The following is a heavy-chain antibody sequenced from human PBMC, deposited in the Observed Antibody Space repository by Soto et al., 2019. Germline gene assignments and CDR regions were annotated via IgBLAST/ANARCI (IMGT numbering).Heavy chain of an antibody. D-gene: IGHD6-13*01. Sequence: ASVKVSCKASGYTFTSYGISWARQAPGQGLEWMGWISAYNGNTNYAQKLQGRVTMTTDTSTSTAYMELRSLRSDDTAVYYCARGDSSSWYYNWFDPWGQGTLVTVSS. CDR1: GYTFTSYG. J-gene: IGHJ5*02. CDR3: ARGDSSSWYYNWFDP. CDR2: ISAYNGNT. V-gene: IGHV1-18*04.